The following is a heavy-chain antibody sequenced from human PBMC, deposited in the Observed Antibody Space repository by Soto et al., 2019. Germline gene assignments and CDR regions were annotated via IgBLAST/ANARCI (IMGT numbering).Heavy chain of an antibody. CDR3: ARRPGRFGELSLPYYYGMDV. J-gene: IGHJ6*02. D-gene: IGHD3-10*01. V-gene: IGHV5-10-1*01. CDR1: GYSFTSYW. Sequence: ESLKISCKGSGYSFTSYWISWVRQMPGKGLEWMGRIDPSDSYTNYSPSFQGHVTISADKSISTAYLQWSSLKASDTAMYYCARRPGRFGELSLPYYYGMDVWGQGTTVTVSS. CDR2: IDPSDSYT.